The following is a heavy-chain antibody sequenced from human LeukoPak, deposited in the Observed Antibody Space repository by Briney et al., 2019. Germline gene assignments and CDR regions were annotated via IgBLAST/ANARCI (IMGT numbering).Heavy chain of an antibody. D-gene: IGHD3-22*01. CDR3: ARGGTNYYDSSGYYPPTHWFDP. J-gene: IGHJ5*02. Sequence: SVKVSCKASGGTFSSYAISWVRQAPGQGLEWMGGVIPIFGTANYAQKFQGRVTITTDESTSTAYMELSSLRSEDTAVYYCARGGTNYYDSSGYYPPTHWFDPWGQGTLVTVSS. V-gene: IGHV1-69*05. CDR2: VIPIFGTA. CDR1: GGTFSSYA.